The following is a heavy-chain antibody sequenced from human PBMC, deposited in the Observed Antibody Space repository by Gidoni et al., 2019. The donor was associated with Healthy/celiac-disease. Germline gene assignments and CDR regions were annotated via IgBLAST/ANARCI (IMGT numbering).Heavy chain of an antibody. Sequence: QLVQCGAEVKKPGYSVQVSCKASGGTFSSSTISWVRQAPGQGSEWMGRIIPIHGIANYAQKYQGRVTMTADTSTSTADMDLGSLGSEDTAVCYCARGHWFDPWGQGTLVTVSS. V-gene: IGHV1-69*02. CDR3: ARGHWFDP. CDR1: GGTFSSST. CDR2: IIPIHGIA. J-gene: IGHJ5*02.